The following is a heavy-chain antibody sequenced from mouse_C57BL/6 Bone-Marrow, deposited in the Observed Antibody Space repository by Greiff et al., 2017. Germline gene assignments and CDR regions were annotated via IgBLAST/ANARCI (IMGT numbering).Heavy chain of an antibody. CDR2: IDPENGDT. V-gene: IGHV14-4*01. D-gene: IGHD2-4*01. CDR3: TTGGYDYGWFAY. Sequence: EVQRVESGAELVRPGASVKLSCTASGFNIKDDYMHWVKQRPEQGLEWIGWIDPENGDTEYASKFQGKATITADTSSNTAYLQLSSLTSEDTAVYYCTTGGYDYGWFAYWGQGTLVTVSA. CDR1: GFNIKDDY. J-gene: IGHJ3*01.